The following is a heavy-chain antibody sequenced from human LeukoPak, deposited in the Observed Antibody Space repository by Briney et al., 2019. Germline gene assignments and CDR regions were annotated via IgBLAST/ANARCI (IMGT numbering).Heavy chain of an antibody. CDR1: GYIFTGYY. CDR3: ARSARHCNNGVCFTDYYIDL. Sequence: ASVKVSCKASGYIFTGYYMHWVRQAPGQGLEWMGWINPNSGGTNYAQKFQGRVTMTRDTSISTAYTELSRLRSDDTAVYYCARSARHCNNGVCFTDYYIDLWGKGTTVIVSS. CDR2: INPNSGGT. J-gene: IGHJ6*03. V-gene: IGHV1-2*02. D-gene: IGHD2-8*01.